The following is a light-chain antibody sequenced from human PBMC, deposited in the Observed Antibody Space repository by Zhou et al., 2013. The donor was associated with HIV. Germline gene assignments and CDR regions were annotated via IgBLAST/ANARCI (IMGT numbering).Light chain of an antibody. CDR1: QSLSSY. J-gene: IGKJ5*01. CDR2: DAT. CDR3: QQRIKWPIT. Sequence: EIVLTQSPDTLSLSPGERATLSCRASQSLSSYLAWYQQKPGQAPRLLIHDATNRATGIPARFSGSGSGTDFTLTISSLEPEDFAVYYCQQRIKWPITFGQGTRLEIK. V-gene: IGKV3-11*01.